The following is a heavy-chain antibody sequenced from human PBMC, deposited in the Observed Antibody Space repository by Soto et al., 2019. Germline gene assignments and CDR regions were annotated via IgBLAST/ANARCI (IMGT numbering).Heavy chain of an antibody. V-gene: IGHV3-23*01. D-gene: IGHD2-8*01. CDR3: ATSPSVEWLKH. CDR1: GFSFSSYA. CDR2: ISGGGDAT. Sequence: EVQLLESGGGLVQPGGSLRLSCVVSGFSFSSYAMSWVRQAPGKWLEWVSGISGGGDATFFADYVKARFSISRDNSKNSLFLEISSLRVEEPAVYYCATSPSVEWLKHWGQGTLV. J-gene: IGHJ1*01.